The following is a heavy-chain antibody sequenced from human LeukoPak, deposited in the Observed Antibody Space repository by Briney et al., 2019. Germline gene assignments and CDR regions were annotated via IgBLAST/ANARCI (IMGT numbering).Heavy chain of an antibody. J-gene: IGHJ4*02. D-gene: IGHD6-25*01. V-gene: IGHV1-2*02. CDR3: ARLVSGSDY. Sequence: GASLKLSCTASGYSSSGSYLHCGRQTPEQKLEWMGWINPNNGVTKYAQKFQDRVTMTRDTAISTAYMELRRLRSDDTAVFYCARLVSGSDYWGQGTLVTVS. CDR1: GYSSSGSY. CDR2: INPNNGVT.